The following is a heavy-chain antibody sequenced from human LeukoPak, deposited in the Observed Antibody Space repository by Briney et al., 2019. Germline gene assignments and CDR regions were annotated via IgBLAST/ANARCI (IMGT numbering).Heavy chain of an antibody. CDR1: GHTFTAYY. J-gene: IGHJ4*02. D-gene: IGHD1-1*01. Sequence: PGASVKVSCKASGHTFTAYYMHWVRQAPGQGLEWMGWIHPGTGDTNYAQKFQGRVTVTRDTSISTAYMELIRLTSDDTAVYYCASYASGYNWLKVWGQGTLSPSPQ. V-gene: IGHV1-2*02. CDR3: ASYASGYNWLKV. CDR2: IHPGTGDT.